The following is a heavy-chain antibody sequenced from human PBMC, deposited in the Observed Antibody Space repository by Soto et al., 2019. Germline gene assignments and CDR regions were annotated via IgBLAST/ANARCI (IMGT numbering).Heavy chain of an antibody. CDR3: AKGLPGDRRLKNYFDY. V-gene: IGHV3-30*18. Sequence: QVQLVESGGGVVQPGRSLRLSCAASGFTFSSNGMHWVRQAPGKGLEWVAFISYDGTVKYYAESVKGRFTISRDNSKNTLYLQMNSLRPEDTAIYYCAKGLPGDRRLKNYFDYWGQGTLGTVSS. J-gene: IGHJ4*02. CDR1: GFTFSSNG. CDR2: ISYDGTVK. D-gene: IGHD3-16*01.